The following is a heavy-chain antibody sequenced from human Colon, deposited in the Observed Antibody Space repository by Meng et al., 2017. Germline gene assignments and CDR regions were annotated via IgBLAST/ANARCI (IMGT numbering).Heavy chain of an antibody. Sequence: GWGPGLVKPVGTLSLTCAVSGGSISSNYWWSWFGQSPTKGLDSIGEIHHGGTTNYNPSLKSRVTISVDKSNNQFSLKLSSVTAADTAVYYCARIDYGGNGIEKYFFDYWGQGTLVTVSS. D-gene: IGHD4-23*01. CDR3: ARIDYGGNGIEKYFFDY. V-gene: IGHV4-4*02. CDR1: GGSISSNYW. J-gene: IGHJ4*02. CDR2: IHHGGTT.